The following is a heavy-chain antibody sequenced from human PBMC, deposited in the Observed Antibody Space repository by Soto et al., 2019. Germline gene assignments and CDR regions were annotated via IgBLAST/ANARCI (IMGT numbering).Heavy chain of an antibody. CDR1: GFTFFTSA. CDR2: IVVGSGNT. D-gene: IGHD2-21*02. CDR3: VADPYCGGDCYFDY. V-gene: IGHV1-58*01. J-gene: IGHJ4*02. Sequence: QMQLLQSGPEVKKPGTSVKVSCKASGFTFFTSAVQWVRQARGQRLEWIGWIVVGSGNTNYAQKFEERVTITRHMSTHPAYMELTSARSEAPAVYYCVADPYCGGDCYFDYWGQGNMVTVSS.